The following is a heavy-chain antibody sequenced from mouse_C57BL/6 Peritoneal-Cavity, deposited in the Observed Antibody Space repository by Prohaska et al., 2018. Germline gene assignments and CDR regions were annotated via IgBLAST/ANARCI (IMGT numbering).Heavy chain of an antibody. Sequence: EVQLLETGGGLVQPGGSRGLSCEGSGFTFSGFWMSWFRQKPGKTLECIGEMNSDGSAINYAPSIKDRFTIFRDNDKSTLYLQMSNVRSEDTATYFCMRYGNYWYFDVWGTGTTVTVSS. V-gene: IGHV11-2*01. J-gene: IGHJ1*03. CDR2: MNSDGSAI. CDR3: MRYGNYWYFDV. D-gene: IGHD2-1*01. CDR1: GFTFSGFW.